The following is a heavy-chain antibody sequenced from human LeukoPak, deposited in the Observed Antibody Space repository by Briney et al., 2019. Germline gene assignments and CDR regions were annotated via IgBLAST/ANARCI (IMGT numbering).Heavy chain of an antibody. CDR1: RFTISSYS. CDR2: MSSSSRTI. D-gene: IGHD5-12*01. J-gene: IGHJ6*03. Sequence: GSLRLPCATSRFTISSYSMNWVRQAPGKGLEGGSYMSSSSRTIYYADSVKGRFTISRDNAKNSLYLQMNSLRAEDTAVYYCAKGGGYEAQYYYYCLDVWGKGTTVTISS. V-gene: IGHV3-48*01. CDR3: AKGGGYEAQYYYYCLDV.